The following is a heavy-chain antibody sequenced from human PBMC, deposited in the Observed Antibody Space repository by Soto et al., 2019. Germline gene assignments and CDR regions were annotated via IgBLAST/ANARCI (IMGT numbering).Heavy chain of an antibody. V-gene: IGHV1-2*04. CDR2: INPNGGVT. D-gene: IGHD5-12*01. J-gene: IGHJ6*03. CDR3: ARESGGATATLAYYYCYMDV. Sequence: QVQLVQSGAEVRKPGASVTVSCRSSGASFNDYYIHWVRQAPGQGFEWMGWINPNGGVTKYAQKFQGWVSMTRDTSIRTGYMQLSRLRSDDTAVYYCARESGGATATLAYYYCYMDVWGTGTTVTVSS. CDR1: GASFNDYY.